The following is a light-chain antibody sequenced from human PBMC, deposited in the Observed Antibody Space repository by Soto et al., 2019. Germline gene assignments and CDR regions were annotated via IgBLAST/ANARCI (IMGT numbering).Light chain of an antibody. CDR2: DVT. V-gene: IGLV2-8*01. Sequence: QSVLTQPPSASGSPGQSVTISCTGTSSDVGGYNYVSWYQQHPGKAPKLMIYDVTNRPSGVPDRFSGSKSGNTASLTVSGLQAEDEADYYCTSYADSYILTFGGGTKLTVL. CDR3: TSYADSYILT. CDR1: SSDVGGYNY. J-gene: IGLJ2*01.